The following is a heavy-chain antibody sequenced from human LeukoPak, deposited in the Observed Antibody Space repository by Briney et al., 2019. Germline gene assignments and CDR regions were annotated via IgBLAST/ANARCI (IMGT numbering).Heavy chain of an antibody. D-gene: IGHD6-13*01. V-gene: IGHV1-2*02. J-gene: IGHJ5*02. CDR2: INPNRGDT. CDR3: ARDGGIAAAGIWFDP. CDR1: GYTFTGYY. Sequence: ASVTVSCMASGYTFTGYYMHWVRQAPGQGLEWMGWINPNRGDTKYAQKFQGRFTRTRDTSISTAYMELSRLRSDDTAVYYCARDGGIAAAGIWFDPWGQGTLVTVSS.